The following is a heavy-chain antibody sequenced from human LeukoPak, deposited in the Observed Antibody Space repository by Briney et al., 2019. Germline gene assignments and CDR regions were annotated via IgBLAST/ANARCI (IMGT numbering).Heavy chain of an antibody. CDR1: GFTFGDYA. CDR2: IKSKTDGGTT. Sequence: GGSLRLSCTASGFTFGDYAMSWVRQAPGKGLEWVGRIKSKTDGGTTDYAAPVKGRFTISRDDSKNTLYLQMNSLKTEDTAVYYCARDLVPYSSSSKYYYYYMDVWGKGTTVTVSS. V-gene: IGHV3-15*01. D-gene: IGHD6-6*01. J-gene: IGHJ6*03. CDR3: ARDLVPYSSSSKYYYYYMDV.